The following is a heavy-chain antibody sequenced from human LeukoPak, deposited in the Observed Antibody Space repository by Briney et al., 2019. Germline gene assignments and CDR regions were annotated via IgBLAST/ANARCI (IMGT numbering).Heavy chain of an antibody. V-gene: IGHV3-23*01. Sequence: GGSLRLSCAASGFTFSSYAMSWVRQAPARGLEGVSSLRGDGETFYIDSVKGRFTLSRDESRNTVYLQLNNLRVEDTAVYFCAKASWVSRADAVLWGQGTLVTVSS. CDR3: AKASWVSRADAVL. D-gene: IGHD3-16*01. CDR2: LRGDGET. J-gene: IGHJ4*02. CDR1: GFTFSSYA.